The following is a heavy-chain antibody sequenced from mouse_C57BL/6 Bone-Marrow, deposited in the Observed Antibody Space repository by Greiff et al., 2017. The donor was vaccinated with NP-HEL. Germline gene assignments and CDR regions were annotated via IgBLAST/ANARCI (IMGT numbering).Heavy chain of an antibody. CDR3: TRDRITTPSYFDY. CDR1: GFTFSSYA. D-gene: IGHD1-1*01. CDR2: ISSGGDYI. Sequence: EVMLVESGEGLVKPGGSLKLSCAASGFTFSSYAMSWVRQTPEKRLEWVAYISSGGDYIYYADTVKGRFTISRDNARNTLYLQMSSLKSEDTAMYYCTRDRITTPSYFDYWGQGTTLTVSS. V-gene: IGHV5-9-1*02. J-gene: IGHJ2*01.